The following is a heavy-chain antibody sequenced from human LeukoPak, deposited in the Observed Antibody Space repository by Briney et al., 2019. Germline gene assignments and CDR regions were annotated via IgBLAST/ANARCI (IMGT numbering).Heavy chain of an antibody. D-gene: IGHD3-22*01. J-gene: IGHJ4*02. CDR1: GFTFSSYT. Sequence: GGPLRLSCAASGFTFSSYTMNWVRQAPGTGLEWVSSFSSSRSYIYYADSVKGRFTISRDNAKNSLYLQMNSLRAEDTAVYYCARGGIVGSGYYYFDYWGQGTLVTVSS. CDR3: ARGGIVGSGYYYFDY. V-gene: IGHV3-21*01. CDR2: FSSSRSYI.